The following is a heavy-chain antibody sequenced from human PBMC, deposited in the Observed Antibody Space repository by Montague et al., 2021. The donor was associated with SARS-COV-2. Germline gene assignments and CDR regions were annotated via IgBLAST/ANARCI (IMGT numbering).Heavy chain of an antibody. CDR1: GDSISSYY. CDR2: AYYVPSTNRANT. D-gene: IGHD3-16*01. CDR3: ARTWRFGQSYGLDI. V-gene: IGHV4-59*01. Sequence: SETLSLTCSVAGDSISSYYYNWIRQTPGKGLEWIGYAYYVPSTNRANTNSSPSLKRRVTISLDTSENQFSLKLSSVTAADTAVYYCARTWRFGQSYGLDIWGQGTMVTVSS. J-gene: IGHJ3*02.